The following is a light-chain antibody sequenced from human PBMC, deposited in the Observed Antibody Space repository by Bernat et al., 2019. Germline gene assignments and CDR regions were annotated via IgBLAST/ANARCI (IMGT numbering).Light chain of an antibody. CDR2: KAS. Sequence: DIQMTQSPSTLSASVGDRVTITCRASQSISSWLAWYQQKPGKAPKLLIYKASSLESGVPSRFSGSGSGAEFTRTISSLQPDDFATYYYQQYNSYSYAFGQGTKLEIQ. V-gene: IGKV1-5*03. CDR3: QQYNSYSYA. CDR1: QSISSW. J-gene: IGKJ2*01.